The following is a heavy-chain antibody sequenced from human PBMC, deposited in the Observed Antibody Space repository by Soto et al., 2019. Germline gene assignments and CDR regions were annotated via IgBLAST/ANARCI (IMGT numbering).Heavy chain of an antibody. Sequence: ASVKVSCKASGYTFTSYGISWARQAPGQGLEWMGWISAYNGNTNYAQKLQGRVTMTTDTSTSTAYMELRSLRSDDTAVYYCARDLLAYCGGDCYFDYWGQGTLVTVSS. CDR2: ISAYNGNT. CDR1: GYTFTSYG. V-gene: IGHV1-18*01. D-gene: IGHD2-21*02. CDR3: ARDLLAYCGGDCYFDY. J-gene: IGHJ4*02.